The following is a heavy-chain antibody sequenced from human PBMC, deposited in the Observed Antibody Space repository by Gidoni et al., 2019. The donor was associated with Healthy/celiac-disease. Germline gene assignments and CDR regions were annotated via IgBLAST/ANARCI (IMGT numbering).Heavy chain of an antibody. CDR2: IRSKAYGGTT. V-gene: IGHV3-49*03. J-gene: IGHJ6*03. Sequence: EVQLVESGGGLVQPGRSLRLSCTASGFTFGDYAMSWFRQAPGKGLEWVGFIRSKAYGGTTEYAASVKGRFTISRDDSKSIAYLQMNSLKTEDTAVYYCTSLNTVVRDYYYMDVWGKGTTVTVS. CDR3: TSLNTVVRDYYYMDV. D-gene: IGHD2-15*01. CDR1: GFTFGDYA.